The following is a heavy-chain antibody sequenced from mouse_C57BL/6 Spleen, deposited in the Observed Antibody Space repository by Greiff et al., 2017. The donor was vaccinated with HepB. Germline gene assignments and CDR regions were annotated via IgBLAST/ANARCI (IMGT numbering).Heavy chain of an antibody. V-gene: IGHV1-69*01. CDR3: ARSNLRGAMDY. J-gene: IGHJ4*01. CDR2: IDPSDSYT. CDR1: GYTFTSYW. Sequence: VQLQQPGAELVMPGASVKLSCKASGYTFTSYWMHWVKQRPGQGLEWIGEIDPSDSYTNYNQKFKGKSTLTVDKSSSTAYMQLSSLTSEDSAVYYCARSNLRGAMDYWGQGTSVTVSS.